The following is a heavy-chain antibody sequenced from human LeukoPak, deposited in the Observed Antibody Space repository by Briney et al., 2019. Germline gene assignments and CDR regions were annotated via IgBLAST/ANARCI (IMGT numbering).Heavy chain of an antibody. CDR3: ARDLAAAPKANWFDP. J-gene: IGHJ5*02. D-gene: IGHD6-13*01. CDR2: IIPIFGTA. V-gene: IGHV1-69*05. Sequence: SVKVSCKASGGTFSIYAISWVRQAPGQGLEWMGGIIPIFGTANYAQKFQGRVTITTDESTSTAYMELSSLRSEDTAVYYCARDLAAAPKANWFDPWGQGTLVTVSS. CDR1: GGTFSIYA.